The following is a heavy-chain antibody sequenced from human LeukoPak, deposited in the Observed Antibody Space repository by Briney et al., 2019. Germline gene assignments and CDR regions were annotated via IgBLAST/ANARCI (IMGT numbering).Heavy chain of an antibody. D-gene: IGHD5-18*01. Sequence: PGGSLRLSCAASGFTFSSYAMSWVRQAPGKGLEWVSASSGSGGSTYYADSVKGRFTISRDNSKNTLYLQMNSLRAEDTAVYYCAAPGPASWIQLWTDYWGQGTLVTVSS. CDR2: SSGSGGST. CDR3: AAPGPASWIQLWTDY. V-gene: IGHV3-23*01. CDR1: GFTFSSYA. J-gene: IGHJ4*02.